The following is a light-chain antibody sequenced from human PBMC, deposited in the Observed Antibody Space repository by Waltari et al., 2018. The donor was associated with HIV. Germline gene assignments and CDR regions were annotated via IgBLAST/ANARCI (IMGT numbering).Light chain of an antibody. V-gene: IGLV2-23*02. CDR3: CSYVNSHILM. CDR1: TSDVGTYNL. CDR2: EVT. Sequence: QSALTQPASVSGSPGQSISISCNGSTSDVGTYNLVSWYQYFPGKAPKLIIFEVTKRPSGISDRFSGSKSDNMASLTISGLQVEDEADYFCCSYVNSHILMFGGGTKVTVL. J-gene: IGLJ3*02.